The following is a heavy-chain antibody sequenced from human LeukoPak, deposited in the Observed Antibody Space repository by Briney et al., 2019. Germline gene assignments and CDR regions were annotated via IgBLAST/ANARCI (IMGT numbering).Heavy chain of an antibody. Sequence: PSETLSLTCTVSGGSITSGGYYWSWLRQHPGKGLEWIGYIYYSGSTYYNPSLKSRVTISVDTSKNQFSLKLSSVTAADTAVYYCARVVYGSGSYYAPSYSYYYGMDVWGQGTTVTVSS. CDR1: GGSITSGGYY. V-gene: IGHV4-31*03. CDR2: IYYSGST. D-gene: IGHD3-10*01. CDR3: ARVVYGSGSYYAPSYSYYYGMDV. J-gene: IGHJ6*02.